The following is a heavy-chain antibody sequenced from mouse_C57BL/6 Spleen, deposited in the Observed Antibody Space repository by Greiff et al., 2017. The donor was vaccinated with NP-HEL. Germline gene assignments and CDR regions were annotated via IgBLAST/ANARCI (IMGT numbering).Heavy chain of an antibody. CDR2: ISYDGSN. V-gene: IGHV3-6*01. J-gene: IGHJ2*01. CDR1: GYSITSGYY. Sequence: EVKVEESGPGLVKPSQSLSLTCSVTGYSITSGYYWNWIRQFPGNKLEWMGYISYDGSNNYNPSLKNRISITRDTSKNQFFLKLNSVTTEDTATYYCARESDYFDYWGQGTTLTVSS. CDR3: ARESDYFDY.